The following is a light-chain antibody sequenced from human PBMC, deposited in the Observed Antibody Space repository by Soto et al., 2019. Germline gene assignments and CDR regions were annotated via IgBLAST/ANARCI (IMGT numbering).Light chain of an antibody. V-gene: IGLV3-1*01. J-gene: IGLJ2*01. CDR1: KVGDKY. Sequence: SYELTQPPSVSVSPGQTASITCCGAKVGDKYASWYQQKPGQSPVLVIYQDHKRPSGIPERFSGAISGNTATLTISGIQATAGGDYLRQACDSSAVFFGGGTMPTVL. CDR3: QACDSSAVF. CDR2: QDH.